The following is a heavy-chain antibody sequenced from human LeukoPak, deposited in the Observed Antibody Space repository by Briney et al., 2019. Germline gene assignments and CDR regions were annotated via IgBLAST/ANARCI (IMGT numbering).Heavy chain of an antibody. J-gene: IGHJ4*02. CDR2: IYYSGST. V-gene: IGHV4-59*08. CDR1: GGSISSYY. Sequence: PSETLSLTCTVSGGSISSYYWSWIRQPPGKGLEWIGYIYYSGSTNYNPSLKSRVTISVDTSKNQFSLKLSSVTAADTAVYYCARLWFGRFFDYWGQGTLVTVSS. CDR3: ARLWFGRFFDY. D-gene: IGHD3-10*01.